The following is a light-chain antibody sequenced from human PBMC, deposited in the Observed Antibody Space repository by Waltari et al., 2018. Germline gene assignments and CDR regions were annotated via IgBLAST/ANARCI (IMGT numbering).Light chain of an antibody. CDR2: EAS. CDR1: ESVDKW. V-gene: IGKV1-5*03. CDR3: QQYHRFYT. Sequence: DIQMTQSPSIPSASVGDRVTITCRASESVDKWLAWYQQKPGKAPKLLIYEASNVQNGVPSRFSGSGYGIYFTLSISSLQPEDFATYYCQQYHRFYTFGQGTKLEIK. J-gene: IGKJ2*01.